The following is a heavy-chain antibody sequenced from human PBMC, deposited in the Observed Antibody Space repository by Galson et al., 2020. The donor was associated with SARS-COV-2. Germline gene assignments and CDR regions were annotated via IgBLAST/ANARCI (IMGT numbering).Heavy chain of an antibody. CDR1: GGPISGYY. D-gene: IGHD6-19*01. CDR3: ARGRIGVAGSLHYYGLDV. V-gene: IGHV4-59*01. J-gene: IGHJ6*02. Sequence: SETLSLTCPVSGGPISGYYWNWIRQPPGKGLEWIGYIYYSGSTSNNPTLKSRVTISVDTSKKQFSLKLRSVTAADTAVYYCARGRIGVAGSLHYYGLDVWGQGTTVTVSS. CDR2: IYYSGST.